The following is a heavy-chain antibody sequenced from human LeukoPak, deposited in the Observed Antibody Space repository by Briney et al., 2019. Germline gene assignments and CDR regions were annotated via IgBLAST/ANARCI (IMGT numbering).Heavy chain of an antibody. D-gene: IGHD3-22*01. CDR1: GFTVNSNY. Sequence: GGSRRLAWAASGFTVNSNYMNWVRQAPGRGRGWDAFMYSGGSTYYADSVKGRFTISRDNSKHTLYLQMNSLRAEETAVYYCAREHPGHYYDSSGYYTNDAFDIWGLGTMVTVSA. V-gene: IGHV3-53*01. CDR3: AREHPGHYYDSSGYYTNDAFDI. J-gene: IGHJ3*02. CDR2: MYSGGST.